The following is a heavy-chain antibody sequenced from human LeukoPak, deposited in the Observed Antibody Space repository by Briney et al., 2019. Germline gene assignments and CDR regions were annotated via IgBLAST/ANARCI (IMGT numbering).Heavy chain of an antibody. CDR3: ARVRGYHPYYFDY. CDR2: IYHSGST. CDR1: GYSISSGYY. D-gene: IGHD3-22*01. J-gene: IGHJ4*02. Sequence: SETLSLTCTVSGYSISSGYYWGWIRQPPGKGLEWTGSIYHSGSTYYNPSLKSRVTISEDTSKNQFSLKLSSVTAADTAVYYCARVRGYHPYYFDYWGQGTLVTVSS. V-gene: IGHV4-38-2*02.